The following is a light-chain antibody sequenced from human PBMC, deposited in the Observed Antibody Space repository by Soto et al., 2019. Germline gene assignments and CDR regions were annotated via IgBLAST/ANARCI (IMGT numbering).Light chain of an antibody. Sequence: QSALTQPASVSGSPGQSITISCTGTSGDVGAYNYVSWYQHHPGKAPKLLTYGVSNRPSGVSNRFSGSKSGNTASLTISGLQAEDEAVYYCSSYTSGSTPYVFGTGTKVTVL. CDR1: SGDVGAYNY. CDR2: GVS. CDR3: SSYTSGSTPYV. J-gene: IGLJ1*01. V-gene: IGLV2-14*03.